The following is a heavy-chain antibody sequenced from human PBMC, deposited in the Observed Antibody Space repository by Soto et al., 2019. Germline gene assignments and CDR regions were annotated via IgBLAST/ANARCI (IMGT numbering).Heavy chain of an antibody. V-gene: IGHV3-23*01. CDR1: GVTLSDYY. Sequence: GGSLRLSCVASGVTLSDYYLGWMRQAPGKGLEWVSAISGSGGSTYYADSVKGRFTISRDNSKNTLYLQMNSLRAEDTAVYYCAKDRSSSWAPHWFDPWGQGTLVTVSS. J-gene: IGHJ5*02. D-gene: IGHD6-13*01. CDR3: AKDRSSSWAPHWFDP. CDR2: ISGSGGST.